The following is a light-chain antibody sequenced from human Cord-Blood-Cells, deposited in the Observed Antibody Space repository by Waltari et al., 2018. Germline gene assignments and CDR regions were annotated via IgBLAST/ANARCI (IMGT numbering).Light chain of an antibody. CDR3: QQYGSSPIT. J-gene: IGKJ3*01. V-gene: IGKV3-20*01. Sequence: VLPQSPGTLSLSPGVRATLSCRASQSVSSSYLAWYQQKPGQAPRLLIYGASSRSTGIPDRLSGGGSGTDFNLTISRLEPEDFAVYYGQQYGSSPITFGPGTKVDIK. CDR2: GAS. CDR1: QSVSSSY.